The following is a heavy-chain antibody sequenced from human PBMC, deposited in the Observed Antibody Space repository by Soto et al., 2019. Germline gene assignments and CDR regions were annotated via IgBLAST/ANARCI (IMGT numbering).Heavy chain of an antibody. CDR1: GYTFTSYG. CDR2: ISAYNGNT. Sequence: QVQLVQSGAEVKKPGASVKVSCKASGYTFTSYGISWVRQAPGQGLEWMGWISAYNGNTNYAQKLQGRVTMTTDTSTSTAYMELRSLRSDDTAVYYCARGPITMVRGVIISDAFDIWGPGTMVTDSS. D-gene: IGHD3-10*01. J-gene: IGHJ3*02. V-gene: IGHV1-18*01. CDR3: ARGPITMVRGVIISDAFDI.